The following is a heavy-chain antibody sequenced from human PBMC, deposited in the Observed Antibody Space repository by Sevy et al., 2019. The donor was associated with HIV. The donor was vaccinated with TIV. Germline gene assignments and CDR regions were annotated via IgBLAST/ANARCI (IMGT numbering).Heavy chain of an antibody. J-gene: IGHJ4*02. CDR2: ISSSSSTI. D-gene: IGHD6-19*01. CDR3: ARDMEGDSSGWYGGGNFDY. V-gene: IGHV3-48*02. CDR1: GFTFSSYS. Sequence: GGSLRLSCAASGFTFSSYSMNWVRQAPGKGLEWVSYISSSSSTIYYEDSVKVRFTISRDNAKNSLYLQMNSLRDEETAVYYCARDMEGDSSGWYGGGNFDYWGQGTLVTVSS.